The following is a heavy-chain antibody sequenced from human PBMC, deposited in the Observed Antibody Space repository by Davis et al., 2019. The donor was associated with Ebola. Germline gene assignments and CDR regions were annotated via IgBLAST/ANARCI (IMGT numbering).Heavy chain of an antibody. V-gene: IGHV4-59*01. CDR1: GGSISSYY. J-gene: IGHJ5*02. CDR3: ARLEFCSTASCPFDP. CDR2: IYYSGST. Sequence: MPSETLSLTCTVSGGSISSYYWSWIRQPPGKGLEWIGYIYYSGSTNYNPSLKSRVTISVDTSKNQFSLKLNSVTAADTAVYYCARLEFCSTASCPFDPWGQGTLVTVSS. D-gene: IGHD2-2*01.